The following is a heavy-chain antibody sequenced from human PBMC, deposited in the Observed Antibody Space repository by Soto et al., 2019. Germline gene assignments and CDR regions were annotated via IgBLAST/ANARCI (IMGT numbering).Heavy chain of an antibody. V-gene: IGHV1-69*13. Sequence: GASVKVSCKASGGTFSSYAISWVRQAPGQGLEWMGGIIPIFCTANYAQKFQGRVTITADESTTTAYMEQSRLRSEDTAVYYCASDGSVEVVAGPTSCCYGMDVWGQGTTVTVSS. D-gene: IGHD2-15*01. J-gene: IGHJ6*01. CDR3: ASDGSVEVVAGPTSCCYGMDV. CDR2: IIPIFCTA. CDR1: GGTFSSYA.